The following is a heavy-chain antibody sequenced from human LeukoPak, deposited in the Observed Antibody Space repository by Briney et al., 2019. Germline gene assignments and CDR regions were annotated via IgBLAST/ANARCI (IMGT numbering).Heavy chain of an antibody. CDR2: INPNSGGT. CDR3: ARAVGYYDSSGYPRGAFDI. D-gene: IGHD3-22*01. Sequence: ASVKVSCKASGYTFTGYYMHWVRQAPGQGLEWMGWINPNSGGTNYAQKFQGRVTMTRDTSISTAYMELSRLRSDDTAVYYCARAVGYYDSSGYPRGAFDIWGQGTMVTVSS. V-gene: IGHV1-2*02. J-gene: IGHJ3*02. CDR1: GYTFTGYY.